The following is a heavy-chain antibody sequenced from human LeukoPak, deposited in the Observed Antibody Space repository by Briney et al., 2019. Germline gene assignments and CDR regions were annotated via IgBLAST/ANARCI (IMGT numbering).Heavy chain of an antibody. CDR3: ARPAHVHTAMGPFDY. CDR1: GGSISSSSYY. D-gene: IGHD5-18*01. V-gene: IGHV4-39*01. CDR2: IYYSGST. J-gene: IGHJ4*02. Sequence: SETLSLTCTVSGGSISSSSYYWGWIRQPPGKGLEWIGSIYYSGSTYYNPSLKSRVTISVDTSKNQFSLKLSSVTAADTAVYYCARPAHVHTAMGPFDYWGQGTLVTVSS.